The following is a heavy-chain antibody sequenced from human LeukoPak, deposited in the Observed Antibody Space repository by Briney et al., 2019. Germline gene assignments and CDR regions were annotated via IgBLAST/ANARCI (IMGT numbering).Heavy chain of an antibody. J-gene: IGHJ4*02. D-gene: IGHD3-16*02. Sequence: SVKVSCKASGGTFSSYAISWVRQAPGQGLEWMGGIIPTFGTANYAQKFQGRVTITTDESTSTAYMELSSLRSEDTAVYYCAREDMITFGGVIDWGQGTLVTVSS. CDR2: IIPTFGTA. V-gene: IGHV1-69*05. CDR1: GGTFSSYA. CDR3: AREDMITFGGVID.